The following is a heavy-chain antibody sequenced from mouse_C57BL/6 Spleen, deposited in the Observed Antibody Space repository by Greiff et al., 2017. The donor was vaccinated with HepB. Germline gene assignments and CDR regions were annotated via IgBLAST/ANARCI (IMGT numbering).Heavy chain of an antibody. CDR2: ISDGGSYT. CDR1: GFTFSSYA. Sequence: EVQLQESGGGLVKPGGSLKLSCAASGFTFSSYAMSWVRQTPEKRLEWVATISDGGSYTYYPDNVKGRFTISRDNAKNNLYLQMSHLKSEDTAMYYCARVITTVVATDAMDYWGQGTSVTVSS. D-gene: IGHD1-1*01. J-gene: IGHJ4*01. CDR3: ARVITTVVATDAMDY. V-gene: IGHV5-4*01.